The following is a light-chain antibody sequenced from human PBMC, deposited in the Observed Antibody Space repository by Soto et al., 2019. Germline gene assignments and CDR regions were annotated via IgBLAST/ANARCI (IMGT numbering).Light chain of an antibody. CDR2: DAS. CDR1: QSISSW. Sequence: DIQMTQSPSTLSASVGDRVTITCRASQSISSWLAWYQQKPGKAPKLLIYDASSLESGVPSRFSCSGSGTEFTLTISSLQPDDFATYYCQQYNSYLFTFGPGTKVYIK. CDR3: QQYNSYLFT. V-gene: IGKV1-5*01. J-gene: IGKJ3*01.